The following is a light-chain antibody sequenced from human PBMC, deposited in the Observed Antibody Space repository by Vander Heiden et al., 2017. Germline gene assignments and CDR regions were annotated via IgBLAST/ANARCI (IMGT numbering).Light chain of an antibody. V-gene: IGLV1-40*01. Sequence: QSVLTQPPSVSGAPGQTLTISCTGNTSNIGAGYDVHWYQQLPGAAPKLRIYGNSYRPSGVPARFSGSKSGTSASLAITGLQAEAEAVYFCQSYDISLTGYVFGTGTKVTVL. CDR3: QSYDISLTGYV. CDR2: GNS. J-gene: IGLJ1*01. CDR1: TSNIGAGYD.